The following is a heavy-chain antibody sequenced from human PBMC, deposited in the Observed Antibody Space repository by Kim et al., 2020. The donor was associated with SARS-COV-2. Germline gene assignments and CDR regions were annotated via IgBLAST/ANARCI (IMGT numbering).Heavy chain of an antibody. J-gene: IGHJ5*01. V-gene: IGHV6-1*01. CDR3: ARGWLRSGFNS. D-gene: IGHD5-12*01. CDR1: GDSVSINSAA. CDR2: TFYSSRWYN. Sequence: SQTLSLTCAISGDSVSINSAAWHWLRQSPSRGLEWLGRTFYSSRWYNDYAVSVKSRIIINPDTSKNQFSLQLNSVTPEDTAVYYCARGWLRSGFNSWGQGTLVTVSS.